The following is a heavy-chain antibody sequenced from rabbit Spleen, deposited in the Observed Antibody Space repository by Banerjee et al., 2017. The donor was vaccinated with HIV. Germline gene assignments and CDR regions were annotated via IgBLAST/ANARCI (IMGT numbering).Heavy chain of an antibody. Sequence: QSLEESGGDLVKPGASLTLTCTASGVSFSSDQYMCWVRQAPGKGLEWIACIEGGGSAFTYFASWAKGRFTISKTSSTVDLKMTSLTAADTATYFCARDSGSSFSSYGMDLWGPGTLVTVS. D-gene: IGHD8-1*01. CDR3: ARDSGSSFSSYGMDL. J-gene: IGHJ6*01. CDR1: GVSFSSDQY. CDR2: IEGGGSAFT. V-gene: IGHV1S40*01.